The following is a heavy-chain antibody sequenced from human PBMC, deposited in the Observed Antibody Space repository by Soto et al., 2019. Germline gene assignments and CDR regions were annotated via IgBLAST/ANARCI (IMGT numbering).Heavy chain of an antibody. CDR3: AILYYYDSGDYYSNYQYYGMDV. D-gene: IGHD3-22*01. J-gene: IGHJ6*02. CDR2: MHPYGGST. Sequence: ASVKVSCKASGFTFTSFYMHWVRQAPGQGPEWMGIMHPYGGSTGYAQKFQGRVTLTRDTSPRTDYMELSSLRSGDTAVYYCAILYYYDSGDYYSNYQYYGMDVWGQGTTVTVSS. V-gene: IGHV1-46*01. CDR1: GFTFTSFY.